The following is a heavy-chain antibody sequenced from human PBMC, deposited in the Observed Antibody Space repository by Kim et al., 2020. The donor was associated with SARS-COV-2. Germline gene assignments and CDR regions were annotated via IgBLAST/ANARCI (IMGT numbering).Heavy chain of an antibody. Sequence: QKLKGRVTMTTDTSTSTAYMELRSLGSDDTAVYYCARDPAYYYGSGRDYWGQGTLVTVSS. CDR3: ARDPAYYYGSGRDY. J-gene: IGHJ4*02. V-gene: IGHV1-18*01. D-gene: IGHD3-10*01.